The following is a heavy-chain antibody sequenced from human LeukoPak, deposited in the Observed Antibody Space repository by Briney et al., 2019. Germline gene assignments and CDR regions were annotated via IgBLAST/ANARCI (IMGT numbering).Heavy chain of an antibody. D-gene: IGHD2-15*01. Sequence: GGSLRLSCAASGFTFDNYAMSWVRQAPGKGLEWVSAISGSGGSTYYADSVKGRFTISRDNSKNTLYLQMNSLRAEDTAVYYCAKGLVDCSGGSCHLPYGMDVWGQGTTVTVSS. J-gene: IGHJ6*02. V-gene: IGHV3-23*01. CDR1: GFTFDNYA. CDR3: AKGLVDCSGGSCHLPYGMDV. CDR2: ISGSGGST.